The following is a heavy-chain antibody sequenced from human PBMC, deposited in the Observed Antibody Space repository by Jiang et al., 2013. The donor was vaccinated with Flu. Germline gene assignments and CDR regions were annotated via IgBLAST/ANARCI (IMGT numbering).Heavy chain of an antibody. D-gene: IGHD3-22*01. V-gene: IGHV4-59*13. CDR1: GGSISSAY. J-gene: IGHJ4*02. CDR3: ANNYYDSSGYYES. Sequence: KPSETLSLICTVSGGSISSAYLRWIRQSPGKGLEWIGHFYHSGSTIYNPSLKSRVSISVDTSKNQFSLKLNSVTAADTAVYYCANNYYDSSGYYESWGQGTLVTVSS. CDR2: FYHSGST.